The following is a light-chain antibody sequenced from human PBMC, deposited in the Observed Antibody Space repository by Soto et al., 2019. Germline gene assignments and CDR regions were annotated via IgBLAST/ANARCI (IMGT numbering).Light chain of an antibody. J-gene: IGKJ4*01. CDR2: GAS. V-gene: IGKV3-20*01. Sequence: EIGLTQSPGTLSLSPGERATLSCRASQSVGSNLAWYQQKPGQAPRLLIYGASSRATVIPDRFSGSGSGTDFTLTISRLEPEDFAVYYCQQYNNSPPLTFGGGTKVEIK. CDR1: QSVGSN. CDR3: QQYNNSPPLT.